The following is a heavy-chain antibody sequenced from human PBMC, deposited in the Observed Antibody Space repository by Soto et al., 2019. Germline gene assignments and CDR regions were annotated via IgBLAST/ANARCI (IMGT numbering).Heavy chain of an antibody. CDR2: SYYSGLT. CDR3: ARALYHSIGGPL. D-gene: IGHD6-19*01. V-gene: IGHV4-59*12. Sequence: QVQLKESGPGLVKPSETLSLTCTISGGSIGSYYWSWVRQPPGKGLEWIGFSYYSGLTNYNPSLKSRVTMSMDTSNNPISLKLGSVTAADTAVYYCARALYHSIGGPLWGQGTLVTVSS. J-gene: IGHJ4*02. CDR1: GGSIGSYY.